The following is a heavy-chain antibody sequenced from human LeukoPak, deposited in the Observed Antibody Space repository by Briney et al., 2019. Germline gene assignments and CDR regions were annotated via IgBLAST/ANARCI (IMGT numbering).Heavy chain of an antibody. CDR2: IRYDGSNK. J-gene: IGHJ4*02. Sequence: LSGGSLRLSCAASGFTFSSYGMRWVRQAPGKGLEWVAFIRYDGSNKYYADSVKGRFTISRDNSKNTLYLQMNSLRAEDTAVYYCAKDRNGKTYYYDSSGYYGVVLDYWGQGTLVTVSS. CDR3: AKDRNGKTYYYDSSGYYGVVLDY. V-gene: IGHV3-30*02. D-gene: IGHD3-22*01. CDR1: GFTFSSYG.